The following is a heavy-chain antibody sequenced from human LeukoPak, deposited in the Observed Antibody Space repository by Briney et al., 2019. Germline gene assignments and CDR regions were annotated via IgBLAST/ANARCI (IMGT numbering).Heavy chain of an antibody. CDR2: IGTGGDT. CDR1: GLTLSRYD. CDR3: AAANGGKPEYSGSPLDY. J-gene: IGHJ4*02. V-gene: IGHV3-13*01. D-gene: IGHD1-26*01. Sequence: GGSLRLSCAASGLTLSRYDMHWVRQTTRKGLEWVSAIGTGGDTYYAGSVKGRFTISREDAKNSLYLQMNSLTAGDTAVYYCAAANGGKPEYSGSPLDYWGQGTLVTVSS.